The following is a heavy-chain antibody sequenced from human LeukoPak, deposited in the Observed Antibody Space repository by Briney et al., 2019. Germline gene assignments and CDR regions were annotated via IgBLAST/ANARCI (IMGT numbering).Heavy chain of an antibody. CDR1: GYTFTSYD. Sequence: GASVKVSSKASGYTFTSYDINWVRQATGQGLEWMGWMNPNSGNTGYAQKFQGRVTMTRNTSISTAYMELSSLRSEDTAVYYCARVQFDYGDYDFDYWGQGTLVTVSS. D-gene: IGHD4-17*01. V-gene: IGHV1-8*01. CDR3: ARVQFDYGDYDFDY. CDR2: MNPNSGNT. J-gene: IGHJ4*02.